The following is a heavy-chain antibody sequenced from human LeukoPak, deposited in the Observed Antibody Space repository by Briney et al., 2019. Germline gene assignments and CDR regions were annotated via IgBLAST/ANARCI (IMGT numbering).Heavy chain of an antibody. CDR2: LYYSGST. CDR3: ARGRIYSSSSFYRFDY. Sequence: SETLSLTCTVSGGSIGSSSYYWGWIRPPPGKGLEWIGSLYYSGSTYYYPTLKIPVTISVDKSKNQFSLKLSSVTAADTAVYYCARGRIYSSSSFYRFDYWGQGTLVTVSS. D-gene: IGHD6-6*01. CDR1: GGSIGSSSYY. V-gene: IGHV4-39*01. J-gene: IGHJ4*02.